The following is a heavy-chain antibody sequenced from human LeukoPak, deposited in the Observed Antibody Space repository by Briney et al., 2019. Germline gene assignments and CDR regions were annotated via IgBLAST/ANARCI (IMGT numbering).Heavy chain of an antibody. CDR2: ISGSGGST. CDR3: AKAGSLVVKD. J-gene: IGHJ4*02. Sequence: GGSLRPSCAASGFTFSSYAMSWVRQAPGKGLEWVSAISGSGGSTYYADSVKGRFTISRDDSKNTLYLQMSSLRAEDTAVYYCAKAGSLVVKDWGQGTLVTVSS. D-gene: IGHD3-22*01. V-gene: IGHV3-23*01. CDR1: GFTFSSYA.